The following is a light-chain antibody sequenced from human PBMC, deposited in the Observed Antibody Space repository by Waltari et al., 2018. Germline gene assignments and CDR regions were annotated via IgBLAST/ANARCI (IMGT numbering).Light chain of an antibody. J-gene: IGKJ1*01. CDR3: PHYVEFPVT. CDR2: GAS. CDR1: QRVSRA. Sequence: EIVLTQSQGTLSLTPGERVNLSCRASQRVSRALAWYQQKPGQPPRLLMYGASSRATGIPDRFSGSGFVTDFILPICRLEPEDFAVYYCPHYVEFPVTFGQETKVEIK. V-gene: IGKV3-20*01.